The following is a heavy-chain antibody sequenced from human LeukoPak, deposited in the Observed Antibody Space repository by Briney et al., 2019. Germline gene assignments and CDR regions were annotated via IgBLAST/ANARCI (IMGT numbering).Heavy chain of an antibody. V-gene: IGHV3-48*04. D-gene: IGHD2/OR15-2a*01. CDR3: ARVVKVAFDI. CDR1: GFTFSSYG. CDR2: ISSSGSTI. Sequence: PGGALRLSCAASGFTFSSYGMSWVRQAPGKGLEWVSYISSSGSTIYYADSVKGRFTISRDNAKNSLYLQMNSLRAEDTAVYYCARVVKVAFDIWGQGTMVTVSS. J-gene: IGHJ3*02.